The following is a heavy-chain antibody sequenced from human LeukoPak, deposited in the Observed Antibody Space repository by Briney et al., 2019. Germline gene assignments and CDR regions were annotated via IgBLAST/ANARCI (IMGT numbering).Heavy chain of an antibody. D-gene: IGHD3-22*01. CDR2: IYYSGST. CDR3: ARPTPRYYYDSSGYSHDAFDI. Sequence: PSETLSLTCTVSGGSISSSSYYWGWIRQPPGKGLEWIGSIYYSGSTYYNPSLKSRVTISVDTSKNQFSLKLSSVTAAATAVYYCARPTPRYYYDSSGYSHDAFDIWGPGTMVTVSS. V-gene: IGHV4-39*01. CDR1: GGSISSSSYY. J-gene: IGHJ3*02.